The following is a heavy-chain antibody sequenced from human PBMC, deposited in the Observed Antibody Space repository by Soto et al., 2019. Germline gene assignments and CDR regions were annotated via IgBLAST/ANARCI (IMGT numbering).Heavy chain of an antibody. CDR1: GFTFSSYW. V-gene: IGHV3-7*03. CDR2: IKQDGSEK. Sequence: GGSLRLSCAASGFTFSSYWMSWVRQAPGKGLEWVANIKQDGSEKYYVDSVKGRFTISRDNAKNSLYLQMNSLRAEDTAVYYCARDWAHYDFWSAPLTFDYWGQGTLVTVSS. J-gene: IGHJ4*02. D-gene: IGHD3-3*01. CDR3: ARDWAHYDFWSAPLTFDY.